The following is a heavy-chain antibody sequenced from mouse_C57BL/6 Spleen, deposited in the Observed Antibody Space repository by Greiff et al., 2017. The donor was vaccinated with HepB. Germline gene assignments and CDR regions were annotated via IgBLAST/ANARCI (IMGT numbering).Heavy chain of an antibody. J-gene: IGHJ4*01. CDR3: ASQKDQLGRDYYAMDY. CDR1: GFSLTSYG. D-gene: IGHD4-1*02. CDR2: IWGDGST. Sequence: QVHVKQSGPGLVAPSQSLSITCTVSGFSLTSYGVSWVRQPPGKGLEWLGVIWGDGSTNYHSALISRLSISKDNSKSQVFLKLNSLQTDDTATYYCASQKDQLGRDYYAMDYWGQGTSVTVSS. V-gene: IGHV2-3*01.